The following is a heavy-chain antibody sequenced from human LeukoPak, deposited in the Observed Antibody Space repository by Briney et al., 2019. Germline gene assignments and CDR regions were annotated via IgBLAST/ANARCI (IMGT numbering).Heavy chain of an antibody. CDR1: GGSFSGYY. D-gene: IGHD5-24*01. V-gene: IGHV4-34*01. J-gene: IGHJ4*02. CDR3: ARGSRDGYNWDY. Sequence: SETLSLTCAVYGGSFSGYYWSWIRQPPGKGLEWIREINHSGSTNYNPSLKSRVTISVDTSKNQFSLKLSSVTAADTAVYYCARGSRDGYNWDYWGQGTLVTVSS. CDR2: INHSGST.